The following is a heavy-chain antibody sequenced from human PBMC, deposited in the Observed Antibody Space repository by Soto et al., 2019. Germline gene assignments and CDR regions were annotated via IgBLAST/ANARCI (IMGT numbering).Heavy chain of an antibody. J-gene: IGHJ4*02. CDR1: GFTFRDYY. CDR2: ISSSSSFT. V-gene: IGHV3-11*06. D-gene: IGHD5-12*01. CDR3: ARDREHYDGKMDFDL. Sequence: GGSLRLSCAASGFTFRDYYMGWIRRAPGKGLEWVSYISSSSSFTNYADSVKGRFTIFRDNAKNSLYLQMNSLRAEETAVYYCARDREHYDGKMDFDLWGQGTMVTVSS.